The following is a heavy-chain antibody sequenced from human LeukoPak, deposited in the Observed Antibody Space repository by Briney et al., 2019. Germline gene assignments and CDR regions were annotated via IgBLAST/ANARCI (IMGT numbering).Heavy chain of an antibody. CDR2: IGSSSSYI. Sequence: GSLRLSFAASGFPFNSYSMNWVRPAPGKGLEWVSSIGSSSSYIYYADSVKGRFTISRDNAKNSLYLQMNSLRAEDTAVYYCARGGEPVGFDYCGQGTLVTVSS. J-gene: IGHJ4*02. CDR1: GFPFNSYS. V-gene: IGHV3-21*01. CDR3: ARGGEPVGFDY. D-gene: IGHD1-26*01.